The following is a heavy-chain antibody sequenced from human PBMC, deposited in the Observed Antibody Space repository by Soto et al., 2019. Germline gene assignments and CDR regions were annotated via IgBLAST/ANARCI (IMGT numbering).Heavy chain of an antibody. Sequence: SVKLSCKASGGTFSRYANSWVRQAPGQGLEWMGGIIPIFGTANYAQKFQGRVTITADESTSTAYMELSSLRSEDTAVYYCARERGEQGLVFRGWFDPWGQGTLVTVAS. CDR3: ARERGEQGLVFRGWFDP. CDR1: GGTFSRYA. J-gene: IGHJ5*02. CDR2: IIPIFGTA. V-gene: IGHV1-69*13. D-gene: IGHD6-19*01.